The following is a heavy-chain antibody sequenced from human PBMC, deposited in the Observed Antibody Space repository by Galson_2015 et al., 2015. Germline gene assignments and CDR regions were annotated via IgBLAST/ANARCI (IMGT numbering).Heavy chain of an antibody. V-gene: IGHV3-30-3*01. CDR2: ISYDGSNK. J-gene: IGHJ4*02. Sequence: SLRLSCAASGFTFSSYAMHWVRQAPGKGLEWVAVISYDGSNKYYADSVKGRFTISRDNSKNTLYLQMSSLRAEDTAVYYCARGHSGSYPGYYFDYWGQGTLVTVSS. CDR3: ARGHSGSYPGYYFDY. D-gene: IGHD1-26*01. CDR1: GFTFSSYA.